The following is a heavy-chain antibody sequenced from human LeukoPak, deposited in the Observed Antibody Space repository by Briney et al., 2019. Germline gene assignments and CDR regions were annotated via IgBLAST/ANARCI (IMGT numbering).Heavy chain of an antibody. D-gene: IGHD2-8*02. CDR1: GDSVSSNSAA. V-gene: IGHV6-1*01. CDR2: TKYRFKWYI. CDR3: ARASIWSFDY. Sequence: SQTLSLTCAISGDSVSSNSAAWHWIRQSPSRGLEWLGRTKYRFKWYIDYAVSLKSRITINPDTSKNQFSLQLNSVTPEDTALYYCARASIWSFDYWGQGTLVTVSS. J-gene: IGHJ4*02.